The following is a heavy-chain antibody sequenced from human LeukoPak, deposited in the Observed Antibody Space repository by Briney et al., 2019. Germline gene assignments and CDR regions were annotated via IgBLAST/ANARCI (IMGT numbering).Heavy chain of an antibody. J-gene: IGHJ6*02. Sequence: PSETLSLTCAVYGGSFSGYYWSWIRQPPGKGLEWIGEINHSGSTNYNPSLKSRVTISVDTSKNQFSLKLSSVTAADTAMYYCARDRPLIRFLEWLPTRYGMDVWGQGTTVTVSS. CDR2: INHSGST. CDR1: GGSFSGYY. D-gene: IGHD3-3*01. CDR3: ARDRPLIRFLEWLPTRYGMDV. V-gene: IGHV4-34*01.